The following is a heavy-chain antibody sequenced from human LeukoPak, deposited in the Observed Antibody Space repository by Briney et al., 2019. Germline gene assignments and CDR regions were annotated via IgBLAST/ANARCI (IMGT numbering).Heavy chain of an antibody. D-gene: IGHD1-26*01. CDR2: MDPNTEKT. V-gene: IGHV1-8*01. CDR1: GYSFTSYD. J-gene: IGHJ5*02. Sequence: ASVKVSCKASGYSFTSYDFHWVRQATGQGLEWMGWMDPNTEKTGYAQKFQGRVTMPRDTSVSTAYMEVSSLRSEDTAVYYCARGVAIATARGNWFDPWGQGTLVIVSS. CDR3: ARGVAIATARGNWFDP.